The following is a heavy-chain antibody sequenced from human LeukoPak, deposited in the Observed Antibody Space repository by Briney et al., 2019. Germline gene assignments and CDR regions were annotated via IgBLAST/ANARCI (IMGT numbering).Heavy chain of an antibody. CDR2: ISGSGGST. CDR1: GFTFSSYA. J-gene: IGHJ6*03. CDR3: AKGSAAGFAYYYMDV. Sequence: GGSLRLSCAASGFTFSSYAMSWVRQAPGKGLEWVSAISGSGGSTYYADSVKGRFTISRDNSKNTLYLQMNSLRAEDTAVYYCAKGSAAGFAYYYMDVWAKGPRSPSP. D-gene: IGHD6-13*01. V-gene: IGHV3-23*01.